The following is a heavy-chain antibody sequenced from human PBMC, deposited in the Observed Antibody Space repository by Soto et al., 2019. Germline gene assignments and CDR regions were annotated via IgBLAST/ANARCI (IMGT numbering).Heavy chain of an antibody. D-gene: IGHD1-1*01. CDR2: ISAYNGNT. V-gene: IGHV1-18*04. Sequence: PGESLKISCKASGYTFTSYGISWVRQAPGQGLEWMGWISAYNGNTDYAQKLQGRVTMTTDTSTSTAYMELRSLRSDDTAVYYCARDRGSKLEFDYWGQGTLVTVSS. CDR1: GYTFTSYG. CDR3: ARDRGSKLEFDY. J-gene: IGHJ4*02.